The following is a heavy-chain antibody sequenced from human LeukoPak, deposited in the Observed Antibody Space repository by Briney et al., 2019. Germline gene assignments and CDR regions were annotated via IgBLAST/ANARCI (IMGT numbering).Heavy chain of an antibody. CDR2: IYYGGST. CDR3: ARVLRAVAGYDY. V-gene: IGHV4-61*01. Sequence: SETLSLTCTVSGGSVSSGTYYWTWIPQPPGQGLEWIGYIYYGGSTNYNPSLKTRVTISVDSSKDQFSLRLTSVSAADTATYYCARVLRAVAGYDYWGQGTQVTVSS. J-gene: IGHJ4*02. D-gene: IGHD6-19*01. CDR1: GGSVSSGTYY.